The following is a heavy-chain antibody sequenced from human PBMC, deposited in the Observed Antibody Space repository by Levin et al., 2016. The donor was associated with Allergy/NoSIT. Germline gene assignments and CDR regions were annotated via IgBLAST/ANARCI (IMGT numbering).Heavy chain of an antibody. Sequence: SETLSLTCTVSGGSISSSSYYWGWIRQPPGKGLEWIGSIYYSGSTYYNPSLKSRVTISVDTSKNQFSLKLSSVTAADTAVYYCARPVVADRLDAFDIWGQGTMVTVSS. J-gene: IGHJ3*02. CDR1: GGSISSSSYY. D-gene: IGHD2-2*01. V-gene: IGHV4-39*01. CDR3: ARPVVADRLDAFDI. CDR2: IYYSGST.